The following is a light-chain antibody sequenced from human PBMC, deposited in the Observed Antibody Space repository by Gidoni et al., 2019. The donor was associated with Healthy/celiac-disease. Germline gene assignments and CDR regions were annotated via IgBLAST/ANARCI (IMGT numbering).Light chain of an antibody. CDR1: QSVSSSY. CDR3: KQYVSLPVT. J-gene: IGKJ4*01. Sequence: DIVLTQSPGTLSLSPGERATLSCRASQSVSSSYLAWYQQKPGQAPMLLIYDASSRVTGVPDRFSGSGSGTDFTLTISRLEAEDVAVYYCKQYVSLPVTFGGXTKVEIK. CDR2: DAS. V-gene: IGKV3-20*01.